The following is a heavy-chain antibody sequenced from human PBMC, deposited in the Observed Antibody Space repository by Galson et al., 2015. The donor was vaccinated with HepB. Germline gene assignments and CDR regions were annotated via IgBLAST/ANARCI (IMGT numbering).Heavy chain of an antibody. CDR1: GGTFSSYA. CDR2: IIPILGIA. D-gene: IGHD3-10*01. CDR3: ARETGSYYNYYYGMDV. V-gene: IGHV1-69*04. Sequence: SVKVSCKASGGTFSSYAISWVRQAPGQGLEWMGRIIPILGIANYAQKFQGRVTITADKSTSTAYMELSSLRSEDTAVYYCARETGSYYNYYYGMDVWGQGTTVTVSS. J-gene: IGHJ6*02.